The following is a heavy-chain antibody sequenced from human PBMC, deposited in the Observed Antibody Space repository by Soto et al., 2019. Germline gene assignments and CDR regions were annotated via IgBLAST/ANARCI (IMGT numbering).Heavy chain of an antibody. V-gene: IGHV3-7*01. D-gene: IGHD3-3*01. CDR1: GFTFSSYW. Sequence: GGSLRLSCAASGFTFSSYWMSWVRQAPGKGLEWVANIKQDGSEKYYVDSVKGRFTISRDNAKNSLYLQMNSLRAEDTAVYYCARTARGYDFWSGPGDYYYYMDVWGKGTTVTVSS. CDR2: IKQDGSEK. J-gene: IGHJ6*03. CDR3: ARTARGYDFWSGPGDYYYYMDV.